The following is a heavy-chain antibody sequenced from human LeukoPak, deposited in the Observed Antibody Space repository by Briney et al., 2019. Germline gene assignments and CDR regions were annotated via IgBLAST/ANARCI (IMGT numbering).Heavy chain of an antibody. CDR1: GYTFTSYG. Sequence: ASVKVSCKASGYTFTSYGISWVRQAPGQGLEWMGWISAYNGNTNYAQKLQGRVTMTTDTSTSTAYMELRSLRSDDTAVYYCAGGGGGILTGYYRTYSWFDPWGQGTLVTVSS. V-gene: IGHV1-18*01. CDR3: AGGGGGILTGYYRTYSWFDP. D-gene: IGHD3-9*01. J-gene: IGHJ5*02. CDR2: ISAYNGNT.